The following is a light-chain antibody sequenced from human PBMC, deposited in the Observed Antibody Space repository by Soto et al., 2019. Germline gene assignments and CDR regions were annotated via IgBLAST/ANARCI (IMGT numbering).Light chain of an antibody. J-gene: IGKJ4*01. Sequence: EIVMTQSPATLSVSVGERATLSCRASQTVSSKLAWYQQKPGQVPRLLIYGASTRATGIPARFTGSGSGTEFTLTISSLQSEDFAVYYCQQYNDWPPQLTFGGGTKVEFK. CDR3: QQYNDWPPQLT. CDR1: QTVSSK. CDR2: GAS. V-gene: IGKV3-15*01.